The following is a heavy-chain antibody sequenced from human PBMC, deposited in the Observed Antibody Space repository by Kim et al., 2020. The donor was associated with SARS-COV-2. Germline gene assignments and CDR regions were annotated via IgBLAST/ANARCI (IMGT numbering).Heavy chain of an antibody. CDR3: AGTPRF. Sequence: GGSLRLSCAASGFTFSDYWMSWVRQAPGKGLEWVASIKRDGSEKYYVESVKGRFTVSRDNAKNSLYLQMNSLRAEDTDLYYCAGTPRFWGQGTLVTVSS. CDR2: IKRDGSEK. V-gene: IGHV3-7*01. J-gene: IGHJ4*02. CDR1: GFTFSDYW.